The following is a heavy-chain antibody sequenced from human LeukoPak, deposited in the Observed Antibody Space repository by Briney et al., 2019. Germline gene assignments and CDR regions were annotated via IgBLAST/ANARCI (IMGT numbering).Heavy chain of an antibody. Sequence: GASVKVSCKASGGTFSSYAISWVRQAPGQGLEWMGGIIPIFGTANYAQKFQGRVTITTDESTSTAYMELSSLRSEDTAVYYCASNYGHGGSYFDYWGQGTLVTVSS. D-gene: IGHD3-10*01. J-gene: IGHJ4*02. CDR3: ASNYGHGGSYFDY. V-gene: IGHV1-69*05. CDR1: GGTFSSYA. CDR2: IIPIFGTA.